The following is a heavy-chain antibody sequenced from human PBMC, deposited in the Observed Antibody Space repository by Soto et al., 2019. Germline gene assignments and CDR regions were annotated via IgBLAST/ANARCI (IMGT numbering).Heavy chain of an antibody. D-gene: IGHD3-3*01. V-gene: IGHV4-34*01. J-gene: IGHJ4*02. CDR1: GGSFSGYY. CDR2: INHSGST. Sequence: SETLSLTCAVYGGSFSGYYWSWIRQPPGKGLEWIGEINHSGSTNYNPSLKSRVTISVDTSKNQFSLKLSSVTAADTAVYYCARGLTRRIGYYDFWSGYGPLSYWGQGTLVTVSS. CDR3: ARGLTRRIGYYDFWSGYGPLSY.